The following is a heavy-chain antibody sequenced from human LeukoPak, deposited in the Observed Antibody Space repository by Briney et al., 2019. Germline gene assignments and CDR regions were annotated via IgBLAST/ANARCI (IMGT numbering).Heavy chain of an antibody. Sequence: ASVKVSCKASGYTFTGYYMHWVRQAPGQGLEWMGWINPNSGGTNYAQKFQGRVTMIRDTSISTAYMELSRLRSDDTAVYYCARSCGGDCYPESDDAFDIWGQGTMVTVSS. V-gene: IGHV1-2*02. J-gene: IGHJ3*02. CDR3: ARSCGGDCYPESDDAFDI. CDR1: GYTFTGYY. CDR2: INPNSGGT. D-gene: IGHD2-21*02.